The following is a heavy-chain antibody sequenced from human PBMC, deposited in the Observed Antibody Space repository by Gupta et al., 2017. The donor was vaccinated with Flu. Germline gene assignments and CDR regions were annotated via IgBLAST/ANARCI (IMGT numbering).Heavy chain of an antibody. CDR2: ISSSAVT. CDR1: GFDFNSYE. J-gene: IGHJ4*02. CDR3: ARGHWDN. V-gene: IGHV3-48*03. Sequence: ESRGGWVQSGARLRLSHSASGFDFNSYEMSWVRQAPGRGLEWVAFISSSAVTYYTDPVRGRFTISRDNANNLLYLQMSSLRGEDTAVYYCARGHWDNWGQGTLVTVSS.